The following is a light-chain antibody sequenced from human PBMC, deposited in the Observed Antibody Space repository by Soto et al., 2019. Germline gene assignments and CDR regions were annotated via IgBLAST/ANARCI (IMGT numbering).Light chain of an antibody. CDR1: QSVASSH. V-gene: IGKV3-15*01. Sequence: IVLTQSPATPSLSPGERATLSCRARQSVASSHLAWYRQKTGQTPRLLLYGASTRATGIPARFSGSGSGTEFTLTISSLQSEDFAVYYCQQYNNWPALTFGGGTKVDIK. CDR3: QQYNNWPALT. CDR2: GAS. J-gene: IGKJ4*01.